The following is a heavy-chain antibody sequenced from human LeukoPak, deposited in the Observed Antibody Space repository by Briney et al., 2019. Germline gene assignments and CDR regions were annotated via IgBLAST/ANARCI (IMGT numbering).Heavy chain of an antibody. CDR2: INPNSGGT. Sequence: ASVKVSCRASGYTFSDYYMHWVRQAPGQGLEWMGRINPNSGGTDSAQKFHDRVTMTRATSISTAYLELTSLSSDDTAFYYCARHRGGNGYAAFDYWGQGTLVTVSS. J-gene: IGHJ4*02. CDR1: GYTFSDYY. V-gene: IGHV1-2*06. CDR3: ARHRGGNGYAAFDY. D-gene: IGHD2-2*01.